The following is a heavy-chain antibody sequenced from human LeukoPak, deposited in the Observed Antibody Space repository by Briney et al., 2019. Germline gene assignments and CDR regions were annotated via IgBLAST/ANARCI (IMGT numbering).Heavy chain of an antibody. D-gene: IGHD6-6*01. V-gene: IGHV3-11*04. Sequence: GGSLRLSCAAPGFTFSDYYTSWIRQAPGKGLEWVSYISSSGSTIYYADSVKGRFTISRDNAKNSLYLQMNSLRDEDTAVYYCARAAYIEARPYYFDYWGQGTLVTVSS. CDR1: GFTFSDYY. J-gene: IGHJ4*02. CDR2: ISSSGSTI. CDR3: ARAAYIEARPYYFDY.